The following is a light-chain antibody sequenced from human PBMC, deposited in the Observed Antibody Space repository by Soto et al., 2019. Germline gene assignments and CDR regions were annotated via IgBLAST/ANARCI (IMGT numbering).Light chain of an antibody. CDR1: SSDVGTYKY. CDR3: YSYTRSSSFV. J-gene: IGLJ1*01. V-gene: IGLV2-14*01. CDR2: EVS. Sequence: QSVLTQTASVSRSPGQSITIACTVTSSDVGTYKYVSWYQQHPGKAPKLMIYEVSNRPSGVSNRFSGSKYGNTASLTISGLQAEDEADYYCYSYTRSSSFVFGTGTKVTVL.